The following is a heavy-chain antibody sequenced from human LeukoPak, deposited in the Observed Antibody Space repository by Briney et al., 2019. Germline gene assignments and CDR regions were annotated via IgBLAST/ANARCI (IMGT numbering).Heavy chain of an antibody. V-gene: IGHV1-18*01. CDR3: ARDRTHYYDSSVYYPRWKY. CDR2: ISAYNGNT. Sequence: ASVKVSCKASGYTFTSYGISWVRQAPGQGLEWMGWISAYNGNTNYAQKLQGRVTMTRDTSTSTVYMELSSLRSEDTAMYYCARDRTHYYDSSVYYPRWKYGGQGTLVTVSS. J-gene: IGHJ4*02. CDR1: GYTFTSYG. D-gene: IGHD3-22*01.